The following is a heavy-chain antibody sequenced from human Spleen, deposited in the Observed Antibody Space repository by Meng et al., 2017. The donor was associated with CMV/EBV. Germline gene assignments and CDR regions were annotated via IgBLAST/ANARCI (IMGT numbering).Heavy chain of an antibody. V-gene: IGHV3-11*04. CDR2: ISSSSSTI. J-gene: IGHJ4*02. CDR1: GFTFSDYY. D-gene: IGHD6-6*01. Sequence: GESLKISCAASGFTFSDYYMSWIRQAPGKGLEWVSYISSSSSTIYYADSVKGRFTISRDNAKNSLYLQMNSLRAEDTAVYYCAFYSSSSSHYWGQGTLVTVSS. CDR3: AFYSSSSSHY.